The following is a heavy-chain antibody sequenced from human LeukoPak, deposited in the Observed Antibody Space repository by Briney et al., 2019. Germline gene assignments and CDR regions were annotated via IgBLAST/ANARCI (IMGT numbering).Heavy chain of an antibody. Sequence: GGSLRLSCAASGFTFSDYYMSWLRQAPGKGLEWVSYISSSGSTIYYADSVKGRFTISRDNAKNSLYLQMNSLRAEDTAVYYCARVWDIVVVPAAIAAAFDIWGQGTMVTVSS. CDR3: ARVWDIVVVPAAIAAAFDI. CDR2: ISSSGSTI. V-gene: IGHV3-11*04. CDR1: GFTFSDYY. D-gene: IGHD2-2*01. J-gene: IGHJ3*02.